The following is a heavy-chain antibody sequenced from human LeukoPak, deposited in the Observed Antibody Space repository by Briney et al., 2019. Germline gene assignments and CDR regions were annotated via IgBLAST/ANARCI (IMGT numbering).Heavy chain of an antibody. CDR1: GDSINNYC. CDR2: IYYSGST. Sequence: SETLSLTCTVSGDSINNYCWTWIRQPPGKGLEWIGNIYYSGSTNYNPSLKSRVTISVDTSKNQFSLKLSSVTAADTAVYYCARESQYYYGSGTFQHWGQGTLVTVSS. V-gene: IGHV4-59*01. J-gene: IGHJ1*01. CDR3: ARESQYYYGSGTFQH. D-gene: IGHD3-10*01.